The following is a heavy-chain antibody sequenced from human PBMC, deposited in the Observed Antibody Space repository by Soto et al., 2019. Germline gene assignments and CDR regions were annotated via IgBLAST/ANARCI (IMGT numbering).Heavy chain of an antibody. J-gene: IGHJ6*03. CDR1: GYTFTSYA. D-gene: IGHD6-6*01. V-gene: IGHV1-3*01. CDR3: ARVKESSPPYYYYYMDV. Sequence: ASVKVSCKASGYTFTSYAMHWVRQAPGQRLEWMGWINAGNGNTKYSQKFQGRVTMTRNTSISTAYMELSSLRSEDSAVYYCARVKESSPPYYYYYMDVWGKGTTVTVSS. CDR2: INAGNGNT.